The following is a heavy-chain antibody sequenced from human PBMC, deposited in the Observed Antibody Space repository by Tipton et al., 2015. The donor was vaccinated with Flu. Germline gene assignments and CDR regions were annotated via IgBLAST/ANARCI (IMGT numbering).Heavy chain of an antibody. J-gene: IGHJ5*02. V-gene: IGHV4-59*01. D-gene: IGHD6-13*01. Sequence: PGLVKPSETLSLTCTVSGGSISSYYWSWIRQAPGKGLEWIGYMYYRGSTDDNPSLKSRVTMSVDTSKNQFSLKLSSVTAADTAVYYCARLAALNWFDPWGQGTLVTVSS. CDR1: GGSISSYY. CDR2: MYYRGST. CDR3: ARLAALNWFDP.